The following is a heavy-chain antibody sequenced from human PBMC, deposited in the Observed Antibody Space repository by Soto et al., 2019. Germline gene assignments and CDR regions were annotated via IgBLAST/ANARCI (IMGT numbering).Heavy chain of an antibody. J-gene: IGHJ5*02. Sequence: ASVKGSCKASGYTFTGYYIHWVRQAPGQGLEWMGGINPNSGASNYAQKFQGRVTMTRDTSISTAYMELSRLRSDDTAVYYCARYCSSTSCQFDPWGQGTLVTVSS. V-gene: IGHV1-2*02. CDR3: ARYCSSTSCQFDP. CDR1: GYTFTGYY. D-gene: IGHD2-2*01. CDR2: INPNSGAS.